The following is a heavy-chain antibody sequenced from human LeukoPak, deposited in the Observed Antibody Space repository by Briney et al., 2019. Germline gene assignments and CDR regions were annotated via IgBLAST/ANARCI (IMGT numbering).Heavy chain of an antibody. CDR1: GFTFSNAW. D-gene: IGHD3-22*01. J-gene: IGHJ6*02. V-gene: IGHV3-15*01. CDR2: IKRKTDGGTT. CDR3: TTVNPDSSGYYRRYYYYGMDV. Sequence: GGSLRLSCAPSGFTFSNAWMSCVREAPGRGVEWVGRIKRKTDGGTTDYAAHVKGRFTISRDDSKNTLYLQMNSLKTEDTAVYYCTTVNPDSSGYYRRYYYYGMDVWGQGTTVTVSS.